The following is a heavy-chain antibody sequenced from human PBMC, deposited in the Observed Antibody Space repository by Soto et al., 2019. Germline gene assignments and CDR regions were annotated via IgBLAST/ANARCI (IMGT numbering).Heavy chain of an antibody. D-gene: IGHD3-3*01. Sequence: QVQLVQSGAEVKKPGASVKVSCKASGYTFTSYDINWVRQATGQGLEWMGWMNPNSGNTGYAQKFQGRVTMTRNTSISTAYMELSSLRSEDTAVYYCARGALSRGRLRFLEWFQERGGFDYWGQGTLVTVSS. CDR1: GYTFTSYD. CDR2: MNPNSGNT. V-gene: IGHV1-8*01. J-gene: IGHJ4*02. CDR3: ARGALSRGRLRFLEWFQERGGFDY.